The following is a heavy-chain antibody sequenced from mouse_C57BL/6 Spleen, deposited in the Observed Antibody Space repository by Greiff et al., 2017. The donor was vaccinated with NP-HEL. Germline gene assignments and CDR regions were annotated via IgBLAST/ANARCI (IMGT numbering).Heavy chain of an antibody. CDR3: ARDYYYGSSGWYFDV. CDR2: ISDGGSYT. Sequence: EVKVVESGGGLVKPGGSLKLSCAASGFTFSSYAMSWVRQTPEKRLEWVATISDGGSYTYYPDNVKGRFTISRDNAKNNLYLQMSHLKSEDTAMYYCARDYYYGSSGWYFDVWGTGTTVTVSS. CDR1: GFTFSSYA. J-gene: IGHJ1*03. D-gene: IGHD1-1*01. V-gene: IGHV5-4*01.